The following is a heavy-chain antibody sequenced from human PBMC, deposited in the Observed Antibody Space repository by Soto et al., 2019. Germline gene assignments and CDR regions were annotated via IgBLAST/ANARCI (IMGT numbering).Heavy chain of an antibody. J-gene: IGHJ4*02. Sequence: QVQVQQWGAGLLKPSETLSLTCAVYGGSFSGYYWSWIRQPPGKGLEWIGEINHRGSTNYSPSLKSRLTISVDTSKNQFSLKLRSVTAADTALYYCVACDYGDYPRYWGQGTLVTVSS. CDR2: INHRGST. CDR1: GGSFSGYY. D-gene: IGHD4-17*01. V-gene: IGHV4-34*01. CDR3: VACDYGDYPRY.